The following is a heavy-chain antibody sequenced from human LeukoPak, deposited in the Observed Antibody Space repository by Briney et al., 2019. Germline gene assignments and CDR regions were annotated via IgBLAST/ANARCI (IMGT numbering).Heavy chain of an antibody. Sequence: GGSLRLSCAASGFTFDDYAVHWIRQAPGKGLEWVSGINWNGGKIGYADSVKGRFTISRDSAKSSLYLQMNTLRAEDMAFYYCAKALSSSFTGSSWEYWGQGTLVTVSS. CDR2: INWNGGKI. V-gene: IGHV3-9*03. CDR1: GFTFDDYA. J-gene: IGHJ4*02. D-gene: IGHD6-6*01. CDR3: AKALSSSFTGSSWEY.